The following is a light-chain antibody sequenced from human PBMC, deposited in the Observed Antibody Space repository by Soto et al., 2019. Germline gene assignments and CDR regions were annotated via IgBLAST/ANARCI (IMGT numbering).Light chain of an antibody. CDR3: QQYYNTPQT. V-gene: IGKV4-1*01. CDR2: WAS. J-gene: IGKJ1*01. CDR1: QRVLRSSNNRNC. Sequence: DIVMTQSPDSLAVSLGERATINCKSSQRVLRSSNNRNCLAWYQQKPGQPPKLLIYWASTRESGVPERFSGSGSGTDFTLTISSLQAEDVAVYYCQQYYNTPQTFGQGTKVEIK.